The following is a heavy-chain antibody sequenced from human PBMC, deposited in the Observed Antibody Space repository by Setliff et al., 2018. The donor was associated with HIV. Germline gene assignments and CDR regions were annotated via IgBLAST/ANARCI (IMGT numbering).Heavy chain of an antibody. J-gene: IGHJ5*02. CDR1: GEGFTRKI. CDR2: INVGSGNT. Sequence: ASVKGSCKGCGEGFTRKIIHWVRQAYGQRLEWMGWINVGSGNTKYSLRFQDRVTLTRDTSATTSYMELSSLRSEDTSVYYCASAVGRVWHNWFDPWGQVTLFPFSS. V-gene: IGHV1-3*01. CDR3: ASAVGRVWHNWFDP.